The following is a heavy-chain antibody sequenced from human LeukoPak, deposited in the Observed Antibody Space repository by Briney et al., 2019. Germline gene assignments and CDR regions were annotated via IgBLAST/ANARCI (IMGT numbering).Heavy chain of an antibody. CDR3: AKVATMGDYYGMDV. V-gene: IGHV3-23*01. Sequence: GFLRLSCAASGFTFSSYAMSWVRQAPGKGLEWVSAISGSGGSTYYADSVKGRFTISRDNSKNTLYLQMNSLRAEDTAVYYCAKVATMGDYYGMDVWGQGTTVTVSS. CDR1: GFTFSSYA. CDR2: ISGSGGST. J-gene: IGHJ6*02. D-gene: IGHD5-12*01.